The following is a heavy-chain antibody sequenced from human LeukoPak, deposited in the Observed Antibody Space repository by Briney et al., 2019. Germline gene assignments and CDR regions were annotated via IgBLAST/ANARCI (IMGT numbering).Heavy chain of an antibody. CDR2: IKQDASEK. V-gene: IGHV3-7*01. J-gene: IGHJ6*03. Sequence: GGSLRLSCAASGFTFSSYWMSWVRQAPGKGLEWVASIKQDASEKYYVDSVKGRFTISRDNAKNSLYLQMNSLRAEDTAVYYCARVFSGLDFQNRYYYMDVWGKGTTVTVSS. CDR3: ARVFSGLDFQNRYYYMDV. D-gene: IGHD3-3*01. CDR1: GFTFSSYW.